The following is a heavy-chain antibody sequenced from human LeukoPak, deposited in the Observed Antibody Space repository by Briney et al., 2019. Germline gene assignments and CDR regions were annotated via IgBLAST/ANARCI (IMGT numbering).Heavy chain of an antibody. CDR2: IGSSGTPR. V-gene: IGHV3-48*03. CDR1: GFPFSVYE. J-gene: IGHJ4*02. D-gene: IGHD6-19*01. CDR3: ALLAVASDFDY. Sequence: PGGSLRLSCTVSGFPFSVYEMNWVRQSPGKGLEWVSNIGSSGTPRYYAESVRGRFSISRDNAENSLFLQMNSLRVEDTGIYYCALLAVASDFDYWGQGALVTVSP.